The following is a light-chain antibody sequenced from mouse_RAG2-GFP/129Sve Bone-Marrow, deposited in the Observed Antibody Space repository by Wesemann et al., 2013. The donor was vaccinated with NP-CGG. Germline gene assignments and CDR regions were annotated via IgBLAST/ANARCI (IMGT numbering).Light chain of an antibody. CDR3: QQHYSTPWT. V-gene: IGKV8-30*01. J-gene: IGKJ1*01. CDR2: WAS. Sequence: IVMSQSPSSLAVSVGEKVTMSCKSSQSLLYSSNQKNYLAWYQQKPGQSPKLLIYWASTRESGVPDRFTGSGSGTDFTFTISSVQAEDLAVYYCQQHYSTPWTFGGGTKLEIK. CDR1: QSLLYSSNQKNY.